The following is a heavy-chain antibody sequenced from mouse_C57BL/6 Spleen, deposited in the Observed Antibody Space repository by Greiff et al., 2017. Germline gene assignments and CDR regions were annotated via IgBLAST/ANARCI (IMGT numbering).Heavy chain of an antibody. CDR3: TISPGNYASWFAY. J-gene: IGHJ3*01. V-gene: IGHV1-15*01. CDR2: IDPETGGT. CDR1: GYTFTDYE. Sequence: QVQLQQSGAELVRPGASVTLSCTASGYTFTDYEMHWVKQTPVHGLEWIGAIDPETGGTAYNQKFKGKAILTADKSSSAAYMVLRSLTSEDSAVYYCTISPGNYASWFAYWGQGTLVTVSA. D-gene: IGHD2-1*01.